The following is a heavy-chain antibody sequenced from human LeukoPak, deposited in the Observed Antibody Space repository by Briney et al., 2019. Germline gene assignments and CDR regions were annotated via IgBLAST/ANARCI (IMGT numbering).Heavy chain of an antibody. Sequence: KPSETLSLTCTVSGGSISSSSYYWGWIRQPPGKGLEWIGSIYYSGSTYYNPSLKSRVTISVDTSKNQFSLKLSSVTAADTAVYYCARRTARGYDILTGYPYYFDYWGQGTLVTVSS. J-gene: IGHJ4*02. CDR2: IYYSGST. D-gene: IGHD3-9*01. V-gene: IGHV4-39*01. CDR3: ARRTARGYDILTGYPYYFDY. CDR1: GGSISSSSYY.